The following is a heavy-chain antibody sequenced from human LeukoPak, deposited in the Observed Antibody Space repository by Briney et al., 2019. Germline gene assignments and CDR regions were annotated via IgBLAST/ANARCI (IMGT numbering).Heavy chain of an antibody. D-gene: IGHD4-17*01. V-gene: IGHV3-74*01. Sequence: GGSLRLSCAASGFTFSSYWMHWVRQAPGKGLVWVSRINSDGSSTSYADSVKGRFTISRDNDKNTLYVQMNSLRAEDTAVYYCDRPYGDYPNWGQGTLVTVSS. CDR3: DRPYGDYPN. J-gene: IGHJ4*02. CDR1: GFTFSSYW. CDR2: INSDGSST.